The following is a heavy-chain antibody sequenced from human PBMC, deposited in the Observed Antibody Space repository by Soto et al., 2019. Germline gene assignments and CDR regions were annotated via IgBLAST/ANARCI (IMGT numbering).Heavy chain of an antibody. CDR2: ISYDGSNK. Sequence: QVQLVESGGGVVQPGRSLRLSCAASGFTFSSYAMHWVRQAPGKGLEWVAIISYDGSNKYYADSVKGRFTISRDNSKNPLYLQMNSLRAEDTAVYYCARGGRATPGSGANYFDYWGQGTLVTVSS. J-gene: IGHJ4*02. CDR3: ARGGRATPGSGANYFDY. D-gene: IGHD6-19*01. CDR1: GFTFSSYA. V-gene: IGHV3-30-3*01.